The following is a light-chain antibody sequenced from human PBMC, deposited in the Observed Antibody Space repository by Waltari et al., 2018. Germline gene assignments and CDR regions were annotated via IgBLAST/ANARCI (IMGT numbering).Light chain of an antibody. CDR3: SSYTSSSTYVV. J-gene: IGLJ2*01. CDR2: EVT. Sequence: QSALTQPASVSGSPGQAITISCTGSSSDVGGYNYVSLYQKYPGKAPKLIIYEVTHRPSGVSNRFSGSKSANTASLTISGLQAEDEADYYCSSYTSSSTYVVFGGGTKLTVL. CDR1: SSDVGGYNY. V-gene: IGLV2-14*01.